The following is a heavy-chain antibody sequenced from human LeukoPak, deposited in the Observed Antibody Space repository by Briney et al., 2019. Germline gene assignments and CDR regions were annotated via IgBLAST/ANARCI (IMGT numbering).Heavy chain of an antibody. Sequence: GGSLRLSCAASGFTFSDFYMSWIRQAPGKGLEWLSDISSSSTDTNYADSVKGRLTISRDNAKNSLFLQLNSLRAEDTAVYYCARKTYYYDSGSYSKSYYFDYWGQGTLVTVSS. CDR2: ISSSSTDT. V-gene: IGHV3-11*06. CDR3: ARKTYYYDSGSYSKSYYFDY. J-gene: IGHJ4*02. CDR1: GFTFSDFY. D-gene: IGHD3-10*01.